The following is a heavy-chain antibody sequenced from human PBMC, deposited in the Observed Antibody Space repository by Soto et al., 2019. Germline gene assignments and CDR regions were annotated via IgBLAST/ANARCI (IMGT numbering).Heavy chain of an antibody. V-gene: IGHV1-3*04. CDR3: ARDAGDYLLLLY. Sequence: QVQLVQSGAELKKSGASVKLSCKASGYTFDTYALHWVRQAPGKRLEWMGWINTDNGNTKYSQRFQGRLTITRDTSASTAYMDLSNLRSEDTAVYFCARDAGDYLLLLYCGQGTLVTVSS. J-gene: IGHJ4*02. D-gene: IGHD3-22*01. CDR2: INTDNGNT. CDR1: GYTFDTYA.